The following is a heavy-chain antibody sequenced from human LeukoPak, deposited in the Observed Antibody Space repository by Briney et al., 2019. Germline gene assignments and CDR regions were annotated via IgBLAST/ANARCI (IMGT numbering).Heavy chain of an antibody. D-gene: IGHD3-22*01. J-gene: IGHJ4*02. CDR2: IIPIFGTA. CDR3: ARDLDTYYYDSSGYYPY. CDR1: GGTFSSYA. Sequence: ASVKVSCKASGGTFSSYAISWVRQAPGQGLEWMGGIIPIFGTANYAQKFQGRVTITADESTSTAYMELSSLRSDDTAVYYCARDLDTYYYDSSGYYPYWGQGTLVTVSS. V-gene: IGHV1-69*13.